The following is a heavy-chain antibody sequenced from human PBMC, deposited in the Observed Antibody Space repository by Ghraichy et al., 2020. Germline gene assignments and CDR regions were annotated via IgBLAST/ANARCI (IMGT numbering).Heavy chain of an antibody. Sequence: ASVKVSCKASGYTFTSYGISWVRQAPGQGLEWMGWISAYNGNTNYAQKLKGRVTMTTDTSTSTAYMELRSLIPDGTAVYYCAWVPLELAAEAPPYNWFDPGGQGTLATVSP. J-gene: IGHJ5*02. CDR2: ISAYNGNT. V-gene: IGHV1-18*01. CDR3: AWVPLELAAEAPPYNWFDP. D-gene: IGHD2-15*01. CDR1: GYTFTSYG.